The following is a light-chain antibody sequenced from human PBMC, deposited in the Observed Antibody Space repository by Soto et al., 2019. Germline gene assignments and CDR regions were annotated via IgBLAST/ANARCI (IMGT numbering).Light chain of an antibody. CDR2: DAS. Sequence: EKVMTQSPATLSVSPGERATLSCRASQSVSSYLAWYQQKPGQAPRLLIYDASTRATGVPARFSGSGSGTEFPLTISSLQSEDLAVYYCQQYDDWPEKFGQGTKVEIK. CDR3: QQYDDWPEK. J-gene: IGKJ1*01. CDR1: QSVSSY. V-gene: IGKV3-15*01.